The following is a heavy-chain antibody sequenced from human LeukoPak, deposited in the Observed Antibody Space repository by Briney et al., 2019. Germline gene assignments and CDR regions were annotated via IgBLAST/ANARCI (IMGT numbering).Heavy chain of an antibody. CDR2: INHSGST. Sequence: SETLSLTCAVYGGSFSGYYWSWIRQPPGKGLEWIGEINHSGSTNYNPSLKSRVTISVDTPKNQFSLKLSSVTAADTAVYYCARWSGWFSDYWGQGTLVTVSS. CDR3: ARWSGWFSDY. J-gene: IGHJ4*02. V-gene: IGHV4-34*01. CDR1: GGSFSGYY. D-gene: IGHD6-19*01.